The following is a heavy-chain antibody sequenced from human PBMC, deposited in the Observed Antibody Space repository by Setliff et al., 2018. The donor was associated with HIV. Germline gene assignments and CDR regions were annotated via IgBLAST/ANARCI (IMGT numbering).Heavy chain of an antibody. CDR2: IVVGSGNT. Sequence: SVKVSCKASGFTFTTSAMQWVRQARGQRLEWIGWIVVGSGNTNYAQKFQERVTITRDMSTSTTYMELSSLRSEDTAVYYCAAGPDYYYYYMDVWGKGTTVTVSS. J-gene: IGHJ6*03. CDR3: AAGPDYYYYYMDV. V-gene: IGHV1-58*02. CDR1: GFTFTTSA.